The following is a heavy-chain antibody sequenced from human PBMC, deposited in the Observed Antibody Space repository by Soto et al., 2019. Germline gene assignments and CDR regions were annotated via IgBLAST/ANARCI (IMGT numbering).Heavy chain of an antibody. J-gene: IGHJ4*02. CDR3: AKAGATMVRGVITQYYFDY. Sequence: EVQLLESGGGLVQPGGSLRLSCAASGFTFSSYAMSWVRQAPGKGLEWVSAISGSGGSTYYADSVKGRFTISRDNSKKKLYLQMNSLRAEDTAVYYCAKAGATMVRGVITQYYFDYWGQGTLVTVSS. CDR2: ISGSGGST. CDR1: GFTFSSYA. D-gene: IGHD3-10*01. V-gene: IGHV3-23*01.